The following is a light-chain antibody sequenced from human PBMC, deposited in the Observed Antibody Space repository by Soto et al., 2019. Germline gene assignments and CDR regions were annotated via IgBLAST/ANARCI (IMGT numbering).Light chain of an antibody. CDR2: ETS. CDR3: LLYYGGALSWV. J-gene: IGLJ3*02. CDR1: TGAVTSGYW. Sequence: QTVVTQEPSLTVSPGGTVTLTCASSTGAVTSGYWPKWFQQKPGQAPRALIYETSSKHSWTPARFSGSLLGGKAALTLSGVQPEDEAEYYCLLYYGGALSWVFGGGTKLTVL. V-gene: IGLV7-43*01.